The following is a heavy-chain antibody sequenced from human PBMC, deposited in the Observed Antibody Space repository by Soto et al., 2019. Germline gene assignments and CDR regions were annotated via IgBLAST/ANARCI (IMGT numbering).Heavy chain of an antibody. D-gene: IGHD4-4*01. V-gene: IGHV4-34*01. Sequence: PSETLSLTCAVYGGSFIGYYCSCIRHPPLKWREWIGEINHSGSTNYNPSLKSRVTISVDTSKNQFSLKLSSVTAADTAVYYCARGRLEYDYSNYFNYYYYGMDVWGQGTTVTVSS. CDR1: GGSFIGYY. CDR3: ARGRLEYDYSNYFNYYYYGMDV. J-gene: IGHJ6*02. CDR2: INHSGST.